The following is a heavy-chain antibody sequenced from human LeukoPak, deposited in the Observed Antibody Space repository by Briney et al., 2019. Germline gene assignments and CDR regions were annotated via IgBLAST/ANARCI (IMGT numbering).Heavy chain of an antibody. CDR3: ARRAVTGGEAAGFDF. Sequence: QAGGSLRLSCAASGSTFGGHAMHWVRQAPGKGLEWVAVTSYDDINRFYLDSVKGRFTISRDNSKNILYLQMDSLRVEDTAVYYCARRAVTGGEAAGFDFWGQGTMVTVSS. D-gene: IGHD1-1*01. J-gene: IGHJ3*01. V-gene: IGHV3-30-3*01. CDR2: TSYDDINR. CDR1: GSTFGGHA.